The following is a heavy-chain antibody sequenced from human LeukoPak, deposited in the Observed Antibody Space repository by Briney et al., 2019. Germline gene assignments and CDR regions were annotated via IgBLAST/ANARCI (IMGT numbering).Heavy chain of an antibody. D-gene: IGHD3-10*01. V-gene: IGHV3-23*01. Sequence: PGGSLRLSCAASGFTFNNYAMSWVRQAPGEGLEWVSAISASGGSTYYADSVKGRFTISRDNAKNSLYLQMNSLRAEDTAVYYCARDRGTQDYWGQGTLVTVSS. CDR1: GFTFNNYA. CDR2: ISASGGST. CDR3: ARDRGTQDY. J-gene: IGHJ4*02.